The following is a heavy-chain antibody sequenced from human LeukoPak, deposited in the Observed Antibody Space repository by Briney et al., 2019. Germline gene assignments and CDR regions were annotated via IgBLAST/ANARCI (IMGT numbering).Heavy chain of an antibody. J-gene: IGHJ4*02. CDR3: ATGYSYGYVFDY. V-gene: IGHV1-69*05. CDR1: GGTFSSYA. D-gene: IGHD5-18*01. Sequence: SVKVSCKASGGTFSSYAISWVRQAPGQGLEWMGGIIPIFGTANYAQKFQGRVTIATDESTSTAYMELSSLRSEDTAVYYCATGYSYGYVFDYWGQGTLVTVSS. CDR2: IIPIFGTA.